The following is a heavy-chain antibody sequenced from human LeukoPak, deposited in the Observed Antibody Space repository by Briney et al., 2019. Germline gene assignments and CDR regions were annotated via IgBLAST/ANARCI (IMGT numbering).Heavy chain of an antibody. V-gene: IGHV1-46*01. D-gene: IGHD2-15*01. CDR3: ARAPIHSVVVGSWFDP. CDR1: GYTFTSYY. J-gene: IGHJ5*02. Sequence: GASVKVSCKASGYTFTSYYMHWVRQAPGQGLEWMGIINPSGGSTSYAQKFQGRVTMTRDTSTSTVYMELSSLRSEDTAVYYCARAPIHSVVVGSWFDPWGQGTLVTVSS. CDR2: INPSGGST.